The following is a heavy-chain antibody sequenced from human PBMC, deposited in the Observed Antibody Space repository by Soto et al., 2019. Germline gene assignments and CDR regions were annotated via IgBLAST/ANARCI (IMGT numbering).Heavy chain of an antibody. D-gene: IGHD1-1*01. CDR1: GGTFSSYA. J-gene: IGHJ6*02. CDR3: ARKTVTTRVDDYYYYGMDV. Sequence: GASVKVSCKASGGTFSSYAISRVRQAPGQGLEWMGGIIPIFGTANYAQKFQGRVTITADESTSTAYMELSSLRSEDTAVYYCARKTVTTRVDDYYYYGMDVWGQGTTVTVSS. V-gene: IGHV1-69*13. CDR2: IIPIFGTA.